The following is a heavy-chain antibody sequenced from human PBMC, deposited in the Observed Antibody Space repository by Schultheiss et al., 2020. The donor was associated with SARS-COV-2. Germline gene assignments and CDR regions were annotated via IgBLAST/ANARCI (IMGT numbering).Heavy chain of an antibody. J-gene: IGHJ6*02. V-gene: IGHV3-30*03. CDR3: ARDLYSGSYSSYGMDV. Sequence: GGSLRLSCAASGFTVSSNYMSWVRQAPGKGLEWVAVISYDGSNKYYADSVKGRFTISRDNSKNTLYLQMNSLRAEDTAVYYCARDLYSGSYSSYGMDVWGQGTTVTVSS. CDR1: GFTVSSNY. CDR2: ISYDGSNK. D-gene: IGHD1-26*01.